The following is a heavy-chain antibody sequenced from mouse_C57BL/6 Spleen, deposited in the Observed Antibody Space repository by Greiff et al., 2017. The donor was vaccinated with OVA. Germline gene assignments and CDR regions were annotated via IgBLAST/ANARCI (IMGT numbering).Heavy chain of an antibody. D-gene: IGHD1-1*01. CDR3: AREVTTVVEPFDY. CDR2: IYPSSGST. V-gene: IGHV1-55*01. Sequence: VQLQQSGAELVKPGASVKMSCKASGYTFTSYWITWVKQRPGQGLEWIGDIYPSSGSTNYNEKFKSKATLTVDTSSSTAYMQLSSLTSEDSAVYYCAREVTTVVEPFDYWGQGTTLTVSS. J-gene: IGHJ2*01. CDR1: GYTFTSYW.